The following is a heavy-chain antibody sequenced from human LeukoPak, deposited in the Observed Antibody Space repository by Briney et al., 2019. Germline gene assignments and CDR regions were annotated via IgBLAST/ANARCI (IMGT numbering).Heavy chain of an antibody. J-gene: IGHJ4*02. CDR2: IRSKAYGGTT. Sequence: GGSLRLSCTASGFTFGDYAMSWVRQAPGKGLEWVGFIRSKAYGGTTEYAASVKGRFTISRDDSKSIAYLQMNSLKTEDTAVYYCARDGAYGSGSPEYYFDYWGQGTLVTVSS. V-gene: IGHV3-49*04. CDR3: ARDGAYGSGSPEYYFDY. CDR1: GFTFGDYA. D-gene: IGHD3-10*01.